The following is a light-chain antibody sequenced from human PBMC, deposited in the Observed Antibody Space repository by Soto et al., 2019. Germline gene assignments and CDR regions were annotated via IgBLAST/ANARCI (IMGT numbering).Light chain of an antibody. J-gene: IGLJ1*01. CDR1: SSDIGAHNF. Sequence: QSVLTQPASVSGSPGQAITVSCSGTSSDIGAHNFVSWYQQHPGKAPKLIIYEVINRPSGVSDRFSGSKSGNTASLTISGLQSEDEADYYCNSYTTSNTFVFGGGTKATVL. CDR3: NSYTTSNTFV. CDR2: EVI. V-gene: IGLV2-14*03.